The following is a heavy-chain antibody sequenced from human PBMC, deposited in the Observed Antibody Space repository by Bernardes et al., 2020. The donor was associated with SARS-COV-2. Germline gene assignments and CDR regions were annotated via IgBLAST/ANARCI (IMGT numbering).Heavy chain of an antibody. J-gene: IGHJ2*01. D-gene: IGHD3-22*01. V-gene: IGHV3-23*01. CDR2: ISDSGSNT. Sequence: GGSLRLSCAASRFTFSSYAMSWVRQAPGKGLEWVSTISDSGSNTYYADSVKGRFTISRDKSKNTLYLQMNSLRVEDTAVYYCAKVHDTSDSPWYFDLWGRGTLVIVSS. CDR3: AKVHDTSDSPWYFDL. CDR1: RFTFSSYA.